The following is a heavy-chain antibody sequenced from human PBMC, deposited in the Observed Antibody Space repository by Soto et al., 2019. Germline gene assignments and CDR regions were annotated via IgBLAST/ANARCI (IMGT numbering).Heavy chain of an antibody. CDR1: GFTFSSYA. V-gene: IGHV3-30-3*01. Sequence: QVQLVESGGGVVQPGRSLRLSCAASGFTFSSYAMHWVRQAPGKGLEWVAVISYDGSNKYYADSVKGRFTISRDNSKNTLYLQMNSLRAEDTAVYYCARDQGTKQWPPAGMDVWGQGTTVTVSS. CDR2: ISYDGSNK. CDR3: ARDQGTKQWPPAGMDV. J-gene: IGHJ6*02. D-gene: IGHD6-19*01.